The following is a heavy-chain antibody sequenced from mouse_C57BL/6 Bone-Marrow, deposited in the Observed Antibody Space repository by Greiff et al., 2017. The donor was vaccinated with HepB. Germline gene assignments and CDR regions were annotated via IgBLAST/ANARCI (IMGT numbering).Heavy chain of an antibody. V-gene: IGHV2-6-1*01. CDR2: IWSDGST. J-gene: IGHJ4*01. CDR1: GFSFTSYG. D-gene: IGHD1-1*01. CDR3: ARHDYCGSGHAMDD. Sequence: QVQLKESGPGLVAPSQSLSITCTVSGFSFTSYGVHWVRQPPGKGLEWLVVIWSDGSTTYNSALNTRLSISKDNSKSQVFLKMNSLQTDDTAMYYCARHDYCGSGHAMDDWGQGTSVTVSS.